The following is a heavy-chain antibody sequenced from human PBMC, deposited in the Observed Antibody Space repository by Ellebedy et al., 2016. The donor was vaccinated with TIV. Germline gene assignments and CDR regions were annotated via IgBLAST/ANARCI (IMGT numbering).Heavy chain of an antibody. J-gene: IGHJ6*02. CDR1: GFPFSHYW. V-gene: IGHV3-74*01. D-gene: IGHD4-17*01. Sequence: GESLKISCAASGFPFSHYWMHWVRQAPGKGLVWVSRINSDGTSTRYADSVKGRFAISRDNAKNTLYLQMNSLSAEDTAMYFCARDPNDYDDPGARYYHTGMDVWGQGTTVNVSS. CDR3: ARDPNDYDDPGARYYHTGMDV. CDR2: INSDGTST.